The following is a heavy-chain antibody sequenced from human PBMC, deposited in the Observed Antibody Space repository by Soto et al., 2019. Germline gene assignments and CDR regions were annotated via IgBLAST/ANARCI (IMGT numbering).Heavy chain of an antibody. CDR2: IGGSGGST. J-gene: IGHJ4*02. Sequence: PAGSVRLSCAASGVAVSSYAMSWVRQAPGKGLEWGSAIGGSGGSTYYADSVKGRFTISRHNSKHTLYVQMNSLRAEDTAVYYCAKDWDPTLGRGNSGYAEGYFDYWGQGTLVTVSS. CDR1: GVAVSSYA. CDR3: AKDWDPTLGRGNSGYAEGYFDY. V-gene: IGHV3-23*01. D-gene: IGHD5-12*01.